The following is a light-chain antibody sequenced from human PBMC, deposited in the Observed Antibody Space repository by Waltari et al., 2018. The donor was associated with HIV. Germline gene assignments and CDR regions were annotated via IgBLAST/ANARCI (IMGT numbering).Light chain of an antibody. Sequence: QSVLTQPPSASGTPGQRVTISCSGNSSNIGSNYVYWYQQLPGTTPRLLIFRNNQRPSGVPDRFSGSQSGTSASLASSGLRSEDEADYFCATWDDSLSALWVFGGGTKLTVL. J-gene: IGLJ3*02. CDR2: RNN. CDR3: ATWDDSLSALWV. CDR1: SSNIGSNY. V-gene: IGLV1-47*01.